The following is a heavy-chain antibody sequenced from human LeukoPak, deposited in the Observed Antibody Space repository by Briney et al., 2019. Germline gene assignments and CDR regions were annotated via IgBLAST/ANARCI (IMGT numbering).Heavy chain of an antibody. CDR1: GGSISSYY. CDR3: ARELCSSTRCSGAFDY. V-gene: IGHV4-59*01. D-gene: IGHD2-2*01. Sequence: SLETLSLTCTVSGGSISSYYWSWIRQPPGKGLEWIGYIYSSGNTNYNPSLKSRVTISVDTSKNQLSLKLSSVIAADTAVDYCARELCSSTRCSGAFDYWGQGILVTVSS. CDR2: IYSSGNT. J-gene: IGHJ4*02.